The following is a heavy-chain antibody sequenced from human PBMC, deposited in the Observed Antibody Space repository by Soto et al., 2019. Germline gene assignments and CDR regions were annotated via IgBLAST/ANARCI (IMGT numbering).Heavy chain of an antibody. V-gene: IGHV1-2*02. CDR2: INPSSGVT. J-gene: IGHJ4*02. CDR3: ARGGCTDGVCTYYFDY. Sequence: GASVKVSCKASGYTFTEYYIHWVLQAPGQGLEWMGWINPSSGVTKSAQRFQGSVTMTRDTSITTAYMEMTRLTSDDTAVYYCARGGCTDGVCTYYFDYWGRGTLVTVSS. D-gene: IGHD2-8*01. CDR1: GYTFTEYY.